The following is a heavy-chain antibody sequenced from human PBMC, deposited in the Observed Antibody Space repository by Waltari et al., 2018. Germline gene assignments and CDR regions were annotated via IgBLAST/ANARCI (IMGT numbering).Heavy chain of an antibody. Sequence: QLQLQESGPGLVKPSETLSLTCSVSGDSVSSNNSYWGWIRQPPGKGLEWIGTISYSGNAYYNPSLKSRVTISLDMSKNDFSLKLSSVTAADTAVYYCGRVGVVYSGSYYAWFDPWGQGTLVTVSS. D-gene: IGHD1-26*01. V-gene: IGHV4-39*02. CDR3: GRVGVVYSGSYYAWFDP. J-gene: IGHJ5*02. CDR2: ISYSGNA. CDR1: GDSVSSNNSY.